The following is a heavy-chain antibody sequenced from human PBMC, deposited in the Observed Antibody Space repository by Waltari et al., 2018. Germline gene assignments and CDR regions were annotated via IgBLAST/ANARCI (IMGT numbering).Heavy chain of an antibody. J-gene: IGHJ6*02. D-gene: IGHD2-15*01. CDR1: CYSISRDYY. CDR2: IYHSGST. Sequence: QVQLQESGPGLVTPSETLSLPCTVSCYSISRDYYLGWIRQPPGKGLEWIGIIYHSGSTYYNPSLKSRVTISVDTSKNQFSLKLSSVTAADTAVYYCARDRRVDGLDVWGQGTTVTVSS. V-gene: IGHV4-38-2*02. CDR3: ARDRRVDGLDV.